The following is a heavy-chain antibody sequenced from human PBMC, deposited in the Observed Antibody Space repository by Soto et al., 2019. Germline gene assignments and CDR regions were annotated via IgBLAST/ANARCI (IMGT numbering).Heavy chain of an antibody. Sequence: QVQLVQSGAEVTKPGASVKVSCKASGYTFTSYDINWVRQATGQGLEWMGWMNPNSGNTGYAQKFQGRVTVTRNTPRSTAYMELSSQRSEDTAVYYCARGFGYGSGSGKGFDYWGQGTLVTVSS. D-gene: IGHD3-10*01. CDR2: MNPNSGNT. J-gene: IGHJ4*02. CDR3: ARGFGYGSGSGKGFDY. CDR1: GYTFTSYD. V-gene: IGHV1-8*01.